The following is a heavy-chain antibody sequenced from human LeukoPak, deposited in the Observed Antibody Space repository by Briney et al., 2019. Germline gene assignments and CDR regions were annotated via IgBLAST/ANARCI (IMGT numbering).Heavy chain of an antibody. J-gene: IGHJ3*02. CDR3: ARESYYDSSANAFDI. V-gene: IGHV1-2*02. CDR2: INPNSGGT. Sequence: ASVKVSCKASGYTFTGYYMHWVRQAPGQGLEWMGWINPNSGGTNYAQKFQGRVTMTRDTSISTAYMELSRLRSDDTAVYYCARESYYDSSANAFDIWGQGTMVTVSS. D-gene: IGHD3-22*01. CDR1: GYTFTGYY.